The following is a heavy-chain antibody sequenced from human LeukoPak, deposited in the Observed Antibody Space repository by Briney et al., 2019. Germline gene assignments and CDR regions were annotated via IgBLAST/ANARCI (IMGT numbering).Heavy chain of an antibody. J-gene: IGHJ2*01. Sequence: GGSLRLSCAASGFTLSSSGMSWVRQAPGKGLEWVSFIYSDNTHYSDSVKGRFTISRDNSKNTLYLQMNSLRAEDTAVYYCARTTTFWYFDLWGRGTLVTVSS. CDR2: IYSDNT. D-gene: IGHD4-11*01. CDR1: GFTLSSSG. CDR3: ARTTTFWYFDL. V-gene: IGHV3-53*01.